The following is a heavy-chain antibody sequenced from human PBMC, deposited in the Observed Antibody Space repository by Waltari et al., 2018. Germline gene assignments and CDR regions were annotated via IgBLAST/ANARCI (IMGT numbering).Heavy chain of an antibody. V-gene: IGHV3-11*01. D-gene: IGHD2-8*02. J-gene: IGHJ4*02. CDR3: ARGGAWWSPFDY. Sequence: QVQLVQSGGGLVKPGGSLRLSCAASGFSFSDNYMSWIRQAPGKGMELITYISNSGATIYYAASVKGRFTVSRDNAKNSLFLQMDSLRDDDTAFYYCARGGAWWSPFDYWGQGTLVTVSS. CDR2: ISNSGATI. CDR1: GFSFSDNY.